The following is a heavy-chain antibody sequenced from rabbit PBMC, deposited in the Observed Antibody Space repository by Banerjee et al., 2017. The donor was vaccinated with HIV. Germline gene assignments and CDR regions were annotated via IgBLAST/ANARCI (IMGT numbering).Heavy chain of an antibody. CDR3: ASDPAYAGSSYSNL. J-gene: IGHJ4*01. Sequence: QSLEESGGDLVKPGASLTLTCTASGFSFSSNYYMCWVRQAPGKGLEWIGCIYTGSSASTYYASWAKGRFTISKTSSTTVTLQMTSLTAADTATYFCASDPAYAGSSYSNLWGPGTLVTVS. CDR2: IYTGSSAST. D-gene: IGHD8-1*01. CDR1: GFSFSSNYY. V-gene: IGHV1S40*01.